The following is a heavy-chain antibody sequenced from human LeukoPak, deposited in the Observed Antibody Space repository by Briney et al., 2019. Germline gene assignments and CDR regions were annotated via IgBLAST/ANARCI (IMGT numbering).Heavy chain of an antibody. Sequence: PSETLSLTCTVSGGSISSSSYYWSWIRQPAGKGLEWIGRIYTSGSTNYNPSLKSRVTMSVDTSKNQFSLKLSSVTAADTAVYYCARDGYQGVLVPAATWFDPWGQGILVTVSS. J-gene: IGHJ5*02. CDR3: ARDGYQGVLVPAATWFDP. CDR1: GGSISSSSYY. CDR2: IYTSGST. D-gene: IGHD2-2*01. V-gene: IGHV4-61*02.